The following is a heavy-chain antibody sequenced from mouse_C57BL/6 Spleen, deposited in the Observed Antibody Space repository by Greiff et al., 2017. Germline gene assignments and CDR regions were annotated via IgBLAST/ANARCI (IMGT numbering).Heavy chain of an antibody. CDR1: GYTFTDYE. D-gene: IGHD3-1*01. CDR3: TRSGRTGAMDY. J-gene: IGHJ4*01. V-gene: IGHV1-15*01. CDR2: IDPETGGT. Sequence: VQGVESGAELVRPGASVTLSCKASGYTFTDYEMHWVKQTPVHGLEWIGAIDPETGGTAYNQKVKGKAILTADKSSSTAYMELRSLTSEDSAVYYCTRSGRTGAMDYWGQGTSVTVSS.